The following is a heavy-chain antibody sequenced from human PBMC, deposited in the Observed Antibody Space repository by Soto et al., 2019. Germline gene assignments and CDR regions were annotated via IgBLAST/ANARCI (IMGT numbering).Heavy chain of an antibody. CDR2: IWYDGSNK. Sequence: GGSLRLSCAASGFTFSSYGMHWVRQAPGKGLEWVAVIWYDGSNKYYADSVKGRFTISRDNSKNTLYLQMNSLRAEDTAVYYCARDPQYEVAAADLVDYWGQGTLVTVSS. CDR3: ARDPQYEVAAADLVDY. D-gene: IGHD6-13*01. V-gene: IGHV3-33*01. CDR1: GFTFSSYG. J-gene: IGHJ4*02.